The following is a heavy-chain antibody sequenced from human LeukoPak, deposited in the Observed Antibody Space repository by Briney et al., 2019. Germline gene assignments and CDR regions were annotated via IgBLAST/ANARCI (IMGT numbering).Heavy chain of an antibody. CDR2: IIPIFGTA. CDR1: GGTLSSYA. D-gene: IGHD6-19*01. Sequence: AASVKVSCKASGGTLSSYAISWVRQAPGQGLEWMGGIIPIFGTANYAQKFQGRVTITADESTSTAYMELSSLRSEDTAVYYCAGEAVAGGRYYFDYWGQGTLVTVSS. CDR3: AGEAVAGGRYYFDY. V-gene: IGHV1-69*13. J-gene: IGHJ4*02.